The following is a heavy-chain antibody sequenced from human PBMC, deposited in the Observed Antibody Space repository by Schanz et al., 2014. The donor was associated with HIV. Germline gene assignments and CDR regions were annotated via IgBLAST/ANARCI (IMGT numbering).Heavy chain of an antibody. CDR2: INNRANSI. D-gene: IGHD2-2*01. V-gene: IGHV3-21*02. CDR3: ARDPYCRTTSCYSTAFEL. CDR1: GFTFSDYS. Sequence: EVQLVESGGGLVKPGGSLRLSCTASGFTFSDYSMNWVRQTPGKGLEWVSFINNRANSIFYADSVRGRFTVSRDNAKNFLYLQMDSPRAEDTALYYCARDPYCRTTSCYSTAFELWGQGTLVTVSS. J-gene: IGHJ3*01.